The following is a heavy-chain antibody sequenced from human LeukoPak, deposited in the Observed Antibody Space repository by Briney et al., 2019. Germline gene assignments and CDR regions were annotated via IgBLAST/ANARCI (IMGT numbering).Heavy chain of an antibody. Sequence: APVKVSCKASGYTFTSYYMHWVRQAPGQGLEWMGIINPSGGSTSYAQKFQGRVTMTRDMSTSTVYMELSSLRAEDTAVYYCAREKWSSSWYEGSAQYNWFDPWGQGTLVTVSS. J-gene: IGHJ5*02. CDR1: GYTFTSYY. D-gene: IGHD6-13*01. CDR2: INPSGGST. V-gene: IGHV1-46*01. CDR3: AREKWSSSWYEGSAQYNWFDP.